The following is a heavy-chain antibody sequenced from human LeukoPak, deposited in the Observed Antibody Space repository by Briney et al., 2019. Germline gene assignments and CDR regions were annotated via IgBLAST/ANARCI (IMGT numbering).Heavy chain of an antibody. CDR2: IIPIFGTA. CDR1: GGTFSSYA. J-gene: IGHJ6*03. Sequence: SVKVSCKASGGTFSSYAISWVRQAPGQGLEWMGGIIPIFGTANYAQKFRGRVTITADKSTRTAYMELSSLRSEDTAVYYCAREYYYYYYMDVWGKGTTVTVSS. V-gene: IGHV1-69*06. CDR3: AREYYYYYYMDV.